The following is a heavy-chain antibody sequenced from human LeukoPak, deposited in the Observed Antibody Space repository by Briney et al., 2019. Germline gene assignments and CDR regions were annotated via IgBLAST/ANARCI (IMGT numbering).Heavy chain of an antibody. D-gene: IGHD1-26*01. Sequence: SETLSLTCTVSGGSISSYYWSWIRQPAGKGLEWIGRIYSSGSTNYNPSLKSRVTISVDTSNNQFSLKLSSVTAADTAVYYCATTDIVGATNAFDIWGQGTMVTVSS. CDR1: GGSISSYY. CDR3: ATTDIVGATNAFDI. V-gene: IGHV4-4*07. J-gene: IGHJ3*02. CDR2: IYSSGST.